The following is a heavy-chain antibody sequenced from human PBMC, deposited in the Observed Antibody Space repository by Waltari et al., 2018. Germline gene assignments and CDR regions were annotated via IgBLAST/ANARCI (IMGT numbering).Heavy chain of an antibody. CDR1: GFSFSNYA. V-gene: IGHV3-23*04. CDR3: AKRRGSGSSSAWSFDY. D-gene: IGHD1-26*01. CDR2: LSHTSLYT. Sequence: VQLVESGGGLVQPGGSLRLSCAASGFSFSNYAMSWVRQAPGEGLESVSTLSHTSLYTFYSNPVKGRFAISRDDSKNTLYLQMDSLRADDTAIYYCAKRRGSGSSSAWSFDYWGQGTLVTVSS. J-gene: IGHJ4*02.